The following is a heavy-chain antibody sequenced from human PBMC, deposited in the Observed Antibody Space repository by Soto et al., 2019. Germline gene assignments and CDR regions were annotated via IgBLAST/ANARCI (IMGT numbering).Heavy chain of an antibody. CDR3: AKDPTTPGLFSEPNWFDP. V-gene: IGHV3-9*01. CDR2: ISWNSGSI. CDR1: GFTFDDYA. Sequence: LRLSCAASGFTFDDYAMHWVRQAPGKGLEWVSGISWNSGSIGYADSVKGRFTISRDNAKNSLYLQMNSLRAEDTALYYCAKDPTTPGLFSEPNWFDPWGQGTLVTVSS. D-gene: IGHD1-26*01. J-gene: IGHJ5*02.